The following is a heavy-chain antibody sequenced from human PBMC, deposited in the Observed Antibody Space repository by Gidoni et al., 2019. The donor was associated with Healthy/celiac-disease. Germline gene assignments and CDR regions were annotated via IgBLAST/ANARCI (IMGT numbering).Heavy chain of an antibody. D-gene: IGHD3-22*01. J-gene: IGHJ4*02. V-gene: IGHV4-4*07. CDR1: GGSISSYY. CDR3: AREVIWFYDSSEYYFDY. Sequence: QVQLQESGPGLVKPSETLSLTCTVSGGSISSYYWSWIRQPAGKGLEWIGRIYTRGSTNYNPSLKSRVTMSVDTSKNQFSLKLSSVTAADTAVYYCAREVIWFYDSSEYYFDYWGQGTLVTVSS. CDR2: IYTRGST.